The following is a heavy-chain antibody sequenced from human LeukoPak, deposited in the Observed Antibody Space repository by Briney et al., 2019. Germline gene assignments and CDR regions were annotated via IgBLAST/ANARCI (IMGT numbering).Heavy chain of an antibody. CDR2: ISYDGSNK. V-gene: IGHV3-30-3*01. Sequence: PGGSLRLSCAASGFTFSSYAMHWVRQAPGKGLEWVAVISYDGSNKYYADSVKGRFTISRDNSKNTLYLQMNSLRAEDTAVYYCARDLVGATFDAFDIWGQGTMVTVSS. D-gene: IGHD1-26*01. CDR1: GFTFSSYA. J-gene: IGHJ3*02. CDR3: ARDLVGATFDAFDI.